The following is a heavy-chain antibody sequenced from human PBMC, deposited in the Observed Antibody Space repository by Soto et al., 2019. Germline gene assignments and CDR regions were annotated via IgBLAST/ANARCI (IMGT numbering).Heavy chain of an antibody. CDR3: ARDGWELLQLGAFDI. V-gene: IGHV3-30-3*01. J-gene: IGHJ3*02. CDR1: GFTFSSYA. D-gene: IGHD1-26*01. CDR2: ISYDGSNK. Sequence: GGSLRLSCAASGFTFSSYAMHWVRQAPGKGLEWVAVISYDGSNKYYADSVKGRFTISRDNSKNTLYLQMNSLRAEDTAVYYCARDGWELLQLGAFDIWGQGTMVTVSS.